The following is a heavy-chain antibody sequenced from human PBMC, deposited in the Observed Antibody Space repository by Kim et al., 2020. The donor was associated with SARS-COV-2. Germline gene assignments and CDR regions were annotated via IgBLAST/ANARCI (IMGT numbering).Heavy chain of an antibody. Sequence: SVKVSCKASGGTFSSYAISWVRQAPGQGLEWMGGIIPIFGTANYAQKFQGRVTITADESTSTAYMELSSLRSEDTAVYYCARIQPVKKYYDFWSGYYQYYFDYWGQGTLVTVSS. V-gene: IGHV1-69*13. CDR2: IIPIFGTA. CDR3: ARIQPVKKYYDFWSGYYQYYFDY. J-gene: IGHJ4*02. D-gene: IGHD3-3*01. CDR1: GGTFSSYA.